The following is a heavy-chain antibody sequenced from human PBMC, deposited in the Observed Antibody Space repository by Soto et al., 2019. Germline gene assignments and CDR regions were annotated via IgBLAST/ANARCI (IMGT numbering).Heavy chain of an antibody. CDR1: GFSFSNYN. CDR2: ITDSSDTV. D-gene: IGHD3-3*01. CDR3: ARDFGHGYYLDY. J-gene: IGHJ4*02. Sequence: GGSLRLSCVASGFSFSNYNMNWVRQAPGKGLEWVSYITDSSDTVHYADSVRGRFTISRDNAESSLYLQMNSLRDQDTAVYFCARDFGHGYYLDYWGRGTLVTVSS. V-gene: IGHV3-48*02.